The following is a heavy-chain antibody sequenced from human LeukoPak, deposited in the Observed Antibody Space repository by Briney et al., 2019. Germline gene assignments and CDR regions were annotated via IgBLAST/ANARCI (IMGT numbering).Heavy chain of an antibody. CDR3: VRGSSGPDI. CDR1: GFTFGSFW. V-gene: IGHV3-74*01. CDR2: INSGGTDT. Sequence: GGPLRLSCAASGFTFGSFWMHWVRQAPGKGLMWVSRINSGGTDTVYADSVKGRFTSSRDNAKSTLYLQMNSLRAEDTALYYCVRGSSGPDIWGQGTMVTVSS. J-gene: IGHJ3*02. D-gene: IGHD3-10*01.